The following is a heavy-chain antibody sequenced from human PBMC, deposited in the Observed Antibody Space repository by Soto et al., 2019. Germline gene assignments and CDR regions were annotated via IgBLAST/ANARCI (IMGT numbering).Heavy chain of an antibody. CDR2: INPATGDT. CDR1: GYAFTTSA. V-gene: IGHV1-3*01. CDR3: ARAAGRSKLLPYYFDP. J-gene: IGHJ5*02. Sequence: VHLVQSGAEVQKPGASVRISCQASGYAFTTSAIHWVRQAPGQSLEWMGWINPATGDTKYSQNVRGRVTFALDTSATTASMDLRSLASHDTAVYYCARAAGRSKLLPYYFDPWGQGTLVTVSS. D-gene: IGHD3-10*01.